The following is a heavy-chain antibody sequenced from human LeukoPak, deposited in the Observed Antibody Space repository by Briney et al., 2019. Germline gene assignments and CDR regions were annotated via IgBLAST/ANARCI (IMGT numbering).Heavy chain of an antibody. CDR3: ASSTGWPGFDN. D-gene: IGHD2-8*02. J-gene: IGHJ4*02. CDR1: GSSISSYY. CDR2: IYKSGST. Sequence: SETLSLTCTVSGSSISSYYWTWVRQPPGKGLEWIGYIYKSGSTNYNPSLKSRVTISVDTSKNQFSLKLSSVTAADTAVYYCASSTGWPGFDNWGQGTLVTVSS. V-gene: IGHV4-59*01.